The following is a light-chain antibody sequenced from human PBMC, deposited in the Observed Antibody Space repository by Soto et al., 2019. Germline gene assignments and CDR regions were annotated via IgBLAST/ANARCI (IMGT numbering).Light chain of an antibody. Sequence: TVLKQSPSTLSLSPGERATLYCRASPSVTSNLAWYQQALGQAPRLLIYDASNRATGIPARFSGSGSGTDFTLTISSLEPEDFAVYYCQQRSSWPITFGQGTRLEIK. CDR1: PSVTSN. CDR3: QQRSSWPIT. J-gene: IGKJ5*01. V-gene: IGKV3-11*01. CDR2: DAS.